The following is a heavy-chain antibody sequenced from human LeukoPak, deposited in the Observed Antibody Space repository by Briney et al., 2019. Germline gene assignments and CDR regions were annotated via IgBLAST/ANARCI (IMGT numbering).Heavy chain of an antibody. CDR3: ARVLSGYSSFGFGYMDV. CDR2: IYDSGST. V-gene: IGHV4-39*07. J-gene: IGHJ6*03. CDR1: GGSISSSSYY. Sequence: SETLSLTCTVSGGSISSSSYYWGWIRQPPGKGLEWIGSIYDSGSTYYNPSLKSRVTISVDTSKNQFSLKLSSVTAADTAVYYCARVLSGYSSFGFGYMDVWGKGTTVTVSS. D-gene: IGHD3-3*01.